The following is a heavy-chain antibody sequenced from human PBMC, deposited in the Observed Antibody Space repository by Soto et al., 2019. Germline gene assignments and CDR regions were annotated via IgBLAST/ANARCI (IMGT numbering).Heavy chain of an antibody. CDR2: ISGSGDST. CDR1: GFSFSSYA. J-gene: IGHJ4*02. V-gene: IGHV3-23*01. CDR3: ARRSSGWYFDY. D-gene: IGHD6-19*01. Sequence: EVQLLESGGGLVQPGGSLRLSCAASGFSFSSYAMNWVRQAPGKGLEWVSVISGSGDSTYYADSVKGRFTISRDNSKNTRYLQMISLRAEDTDVYYCARRSSGWYFDYWGQGTLVIVSS.